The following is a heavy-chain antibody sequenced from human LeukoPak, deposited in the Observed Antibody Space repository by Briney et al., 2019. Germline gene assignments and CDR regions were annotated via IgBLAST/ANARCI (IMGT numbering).Heavy chain of an antibody. J-gene: IGHJ4*02. D-gene: IGHD4-17*01. Sequence: GGSLRLSCAASGFTFTSYTMNWVRQAPGKGLEWVSSITSVSSYIYYADSVKGRFTISRDNAKNSLYLQMTSLRVEDTAVYYCAKTYGHFDDWGQGTLVTVSS. CDR3: AKTYGHFDD. V-gene: IGHV3-21*01. CDR2: ITSVSSYI. CDR1: GFTFTSYT.